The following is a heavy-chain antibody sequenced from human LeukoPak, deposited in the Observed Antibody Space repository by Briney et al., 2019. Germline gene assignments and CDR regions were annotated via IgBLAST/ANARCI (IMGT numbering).Heavy chain of an antibody. J-gene: IGHJ3*02. CDR2: IKQDGSQK. CDR1: GFIFSDYW. Sequence: GGSLRLSCAASGFIFSDYWVTWVRQVPGKGLEWVANIKQDGSQKSYVDSVKGRFTISRDNSKNTLYLQMNSLRAEDTAVYYCAREYSSSSNAFDIWGQGTMVTVSS. D-gene: IGHD6-6*01. V-gene: IGHV3-7*01. CDR3: AREYSSSSNAFDI.